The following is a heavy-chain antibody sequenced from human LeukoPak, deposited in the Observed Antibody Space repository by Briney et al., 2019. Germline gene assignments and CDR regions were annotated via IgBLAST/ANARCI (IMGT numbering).Heavy chain of an antibody. CDR3: AREGISYYDSSGYYFDY. V-gene: IGHV3-53*01. J-gene: IGHJ4*02. CDR2: IYSGGST. CDR1: GFTVSSNY. D-gene: IGHD3-22*01. Sequence: GGTLRLSCAASGFTVSSNYMSWVRQAPGKGLEWVSVIYSGGSTYYADSVKGRFTISRDNSKNTLYLQMNSLRAEDTAVYYCAREGISYYDSSGYYFDYWGQGTLVTVSS.